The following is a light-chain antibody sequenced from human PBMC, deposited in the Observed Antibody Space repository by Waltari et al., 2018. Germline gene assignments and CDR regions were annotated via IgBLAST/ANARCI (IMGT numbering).Light chain of an antibody. V-gene: IGLV1-40*01. CDR1: TSNIGAGPD. J-gene: IGLJ2*01. CDR3: QSVDNMLSGGVV. CDR2: GNN. Sequence: QSVLTQPPSVSGTPGQRVTISCSGSTSNIGAGPDVHWYPHLPGTPPKLLIYGNNNRPSGVPDRCSGSKSGTSASLAITGLQADDEADYFCQSVDNMLSGGVVFGGGTKLAVL.